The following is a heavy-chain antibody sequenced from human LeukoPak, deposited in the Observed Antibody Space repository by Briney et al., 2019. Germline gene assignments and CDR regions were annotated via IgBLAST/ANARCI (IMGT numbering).Heavy chain of an antibody. CDR1: GYSFTSYW. J-gene: IGHJ5*02. V-gene: IGHV5-51*01. CDR3: ARLVAMVNNWFDP. Sequence: GESLKISYKGSGYSFTSYWIGWVRPMPGKGLEWMGIIYPGDSDTRYSPSFQGQVTISTDKSISTAYLQWSSLKASDTAMYYCARLVAMVNNWFDPWGQGTLVTVSS. D-gene: IGHD5-18*01. CDR2: IYPGDSDT.